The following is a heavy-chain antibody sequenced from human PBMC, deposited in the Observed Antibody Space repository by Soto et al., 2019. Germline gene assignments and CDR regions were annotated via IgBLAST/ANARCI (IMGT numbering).Heavy chain of an antibody. CDR3: ARVGTYYYGSGSPGPIDY. CDR2: IYYSGST. D-gene: IGHD3-10*01. CDR1: GGSISSYY. Sequence: SETLSLTCTVSGGSISSYYWSWIRQPPGKGLEWIGYIYYSGSTNYNPSLKSRVTISVDTSKNQFSLKLSSVTAADTAVYYCARVGTYYYGSGSPGPIDYWGQGTLVTVPQ. V-gene: IGHV4-59*01. J-gene: IGHJ4*02.